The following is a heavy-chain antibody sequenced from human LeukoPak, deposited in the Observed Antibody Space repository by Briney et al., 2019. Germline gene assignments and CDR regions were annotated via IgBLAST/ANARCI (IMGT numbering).Heavy chain of an antibody. Sequence: PGGSLRLSCAASGFTFSSCDMNRVRQAPGKGPEWASGISTSGAGTYYADSVKGRFAISRDNSKSTLYLQMNSLRVEDTAVYYCAKGIYDGSGHNIDYWGQGTLVTVSS. CDR1: GFTFSSCD. D-gene: IGHD3-22*01. V-gene: IGHV3-23*01. CDR2: ISTSGAGT. CDR3: AKGIYDGSGHNIDY. J-gene: IGHJ4*02.